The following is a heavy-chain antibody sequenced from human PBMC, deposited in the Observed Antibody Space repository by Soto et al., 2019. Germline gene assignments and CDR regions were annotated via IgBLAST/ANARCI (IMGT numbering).Heavy chain of an antibody. Sequence: PGGSLRLSCAASGFTFSSYAMSWVRQAPGKGLEWVSAISGSGGSTYYADSVKGRFTISRDNSKNTLYLQMNSLRAEDTAVYYCAKGQLTYYDILTGYLGYYYYMDVWGKGTTVTVSS. CDR2: ISGSGGST. CDR3: AKGQLTYYDILTGYLGYYYYMDV. V-gene: IGHV3-23*01. CDR1: GFTFSSYA. D-gene: IGHD3-9*01. J-gene: IGHJ6*03.